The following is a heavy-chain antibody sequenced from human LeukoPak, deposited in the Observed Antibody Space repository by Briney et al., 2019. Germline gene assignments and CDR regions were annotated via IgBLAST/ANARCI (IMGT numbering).Heavy chain of an antibody. CDR2: IYYSGST. D-gene: IGHD6-13*01. CDR1: GGSISSYY. J-gene: IGHJ6*02. Sequence: SETLSLTCTVSGGSISSYYWSWTRQPPGKGLEWIGYIYYSGSTNYNPSLKSRVTISVDTSKNQFSLKLSSVTAADTAVYYCAGKYSSKYYYYGMDVWGQGTTVTVSS. V-gene: IGHV4-59*08. CDR3: AGKYSSKYYYYGMDV.